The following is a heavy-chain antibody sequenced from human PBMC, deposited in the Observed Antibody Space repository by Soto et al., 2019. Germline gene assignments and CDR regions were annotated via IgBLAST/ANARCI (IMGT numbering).Heavy chain of an antibody. CDR2: IYYSGST. Sequence: PSETLSLTCTVSGGSISSYYWSWIRQPPGKGLEWIGYIYYSGSTNYNPSLKSRVTISVDTSKNQFSLKLSSVTAADTAVYYCARHRDTLTADSSAWQLMAYWGQGTLVTVSS. CDR1: GGSISSYY. CDR3: ARHRDTLTADSSAWQLMAY. D-gene: IGHD2-15*01. V-gene: IGHV4-59*08. J-gene: IGHJ4*02.